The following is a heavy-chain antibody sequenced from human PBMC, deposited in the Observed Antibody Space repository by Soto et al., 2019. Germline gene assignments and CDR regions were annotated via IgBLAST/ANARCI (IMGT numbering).Heavy chain of an antibody. Sequence: PSETLSLTCAVYGGSFSGYYWSWIRQPPGKGLEWIGEINHSGSTNYNPSLKSRVTISVDTSKNQFSLKLSSVTAADTAVYYCARYINEGAAAGINGRGYYGMDVWGQGTTVIVSS. CDR3: ARYINEGAAAGINGRGYYGMDV. J-gene: IGHJ6*02. CDR2: INHSGST. V-gene: IGHV4-34*01. D-gene: IGHD6-13*01. CDR1: GGSFSGYY.